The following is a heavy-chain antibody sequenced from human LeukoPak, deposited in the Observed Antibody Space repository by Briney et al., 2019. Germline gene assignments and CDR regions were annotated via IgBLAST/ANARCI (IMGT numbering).Heavy chain of an antibody. CDR3: ARKYPDHWFDP. D-gene: IGHD6-6*01. V-gene: IGHV4-30-4*01. CDR1: GGSITSGGYS. Sequence: MSSETLSLTCAVSGGSITSGGYSWSWIRQPPGKGLEWIGYIFYLGNTYYTPSLKSRVTISVDTSKNQFSLKLSSVTAADTAVYYCARKYPDHWFDPWGQGTLVTVSS. CDR2: IFYLGNT. J-gene: IGHJ5*02.